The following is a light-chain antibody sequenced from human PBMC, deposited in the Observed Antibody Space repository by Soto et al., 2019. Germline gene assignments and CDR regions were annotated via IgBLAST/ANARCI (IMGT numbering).Light chain of an antibody. CDR3: SSYTSSSTFV. CDR2: EVS. J-gene: IGLJ1*01. CDR1: SSDVGGYNY. V-gene: IGLV2-14*01. Sequence: QSVLTQPASVSGSPGQSITISCTGTSSDVGGYNYVSWYQHHPGKVPKLMIYEVSNRPSWVSHRFSGSKSDNTASLTISGLQAEDEADYYCSSYTSSSTFVFGTGTKVTVL.